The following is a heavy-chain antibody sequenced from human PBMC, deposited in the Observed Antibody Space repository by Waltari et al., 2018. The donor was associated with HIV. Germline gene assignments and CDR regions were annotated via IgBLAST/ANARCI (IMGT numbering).Heavy chain of an antibody. D-gene: IGHD6-13*01. V-gene: IGHV3-23*01. Sequence: EMQLLESGGGLVQPGGSLRLPCAAPGSTFSSYAMHWVRQAPGKGLEWVAGISDSTGRTYYGDSVKGRFTISRDNSKNTLYLQMSSLRVEDTAIYYCAKDEAGAGSPEVWFDPWGQGTLVTVSS. CDR3: AKDEAGAGSPEVWFDP. CDR2: ISDSTGRT. CDR1: GSTFSSYA. J-gene: IGHJ5*02.